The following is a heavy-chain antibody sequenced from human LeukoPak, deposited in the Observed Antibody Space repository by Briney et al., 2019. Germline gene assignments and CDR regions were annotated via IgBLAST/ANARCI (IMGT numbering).Heavy chain of an antibody. CDR1: GGSISSGGYS. CDR2: IYHSGST. CDR3: ASSSDSSGYYGVLPPV. D-gene: IGHD3-22*01. J-gene: IGHJ4*02. Sequence: SETLSPTCAVSGGSISSGGYSWSWIRQPPGKGLEWIGYIYHSGSTYYNPSLKSRVTISVDRSKNQFSLKLSSVAAADTAVYYCASSSDSSGYYGVLPPVWGQGTLVTVSS. V-gene: IGHV4-30-2*01.